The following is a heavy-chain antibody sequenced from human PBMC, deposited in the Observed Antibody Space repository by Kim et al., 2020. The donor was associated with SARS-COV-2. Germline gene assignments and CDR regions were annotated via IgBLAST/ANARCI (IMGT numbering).Heavy chain of an antibody. CDR1: GYTLTELS. J-gene: IGHJ4*02. CDR3: ATGLPGGKVLDY. V-gene: IGHV1-24*01. Sequence: ASVKVSCKVSGYTLTELSMHWVRQAPGKGLEWMGGFDPEDGETIYAQKFQGRVTMTEDTSTDTAYMELSSLRSEDTAVYYCATGLPGGKVLDYWGQGTLVTVSS. D-gene: IGHD3-16*01. CDR2: FDPEDGET.